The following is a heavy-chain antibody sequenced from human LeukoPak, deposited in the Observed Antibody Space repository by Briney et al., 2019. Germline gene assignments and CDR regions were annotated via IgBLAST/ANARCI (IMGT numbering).Heavy chain of an antibody. CDR2: ISPSGSSI. J-gene: IGHJ4*02. Sequence: GGSLRLSCAVSGLTFSDYYMSWTRQAPGRGPELVSYISPSGSSIFYVDSVKGRFTISRDNAKNSLYLQMNSLRAEDTAVYYCARDWTYYDFWSGYYTGGSFDYWGQGTLVTVSS. V-gene: IGHV3-11*04. CDR1: GLTFSDYY. D-gene: IGHD3-3*01. CDR3: ARDWTYYDFWSGYYTGGSFDY.